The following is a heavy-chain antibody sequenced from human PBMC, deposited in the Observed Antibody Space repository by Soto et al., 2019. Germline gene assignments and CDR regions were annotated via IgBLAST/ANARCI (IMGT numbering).Heavy chain of an antibody. V-gene: IGHV1-8*02. CDR3: ARAADAFDM. CDR1: GYTFTSYA. CDR2: MSPNSGNT. J-gene: IGHJ3*02. Sequence: GASVKVSCKASGYTFTSYAMHWVRQATGQGLEWMGWMSPNSGNTGYAQKFQGRVTMTNNTSINTAFMELSSLTSEDTAVYYCARAADAFDMWGQGTLVTVSS. D-gene: IGHD2-15*01.